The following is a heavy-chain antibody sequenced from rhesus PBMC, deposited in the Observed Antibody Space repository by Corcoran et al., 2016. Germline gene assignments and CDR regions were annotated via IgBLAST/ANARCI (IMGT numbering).Heavy chain of an antibody. J-gene: IGHJ4*01. CDR3: VRKDPGAPVDY. D-gene: IGHD1-44*02. Sequence: QLQLQESGPGLAKPSETLSLTCAVSGGSITSNFWSWIRQPPGKGLEWIGRISGSSGSTDYNHTLESRVTSSRDTSKNQFSLKLSSVTAAGTAVYYCVRKDPGAPVDYWGQGVLVTVSS. CDR2: ISGSSGST. V-gene: IGHV4-173*01. CDR1: GGSITSNF.